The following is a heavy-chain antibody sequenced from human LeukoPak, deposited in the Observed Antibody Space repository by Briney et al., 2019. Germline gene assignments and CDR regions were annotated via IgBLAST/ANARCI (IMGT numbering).Heavy chain of an antibody. D-gene: IGHD4-17*01. CDR3: AKDEDHDYGDYYFDS. CDR2: ISYDGSNK. Sequence: GRSLRLSCAASGFTFSSYGMHWVRQAPGKGLEWVAGISYDGSNKYYADSVKGRFTISRDDSKNTLYLQMNSLRAEDTAVYYCAKDEDHDYGDYYFDSWGQGTLVTVSS. V-gene: IGHV3-30*18. J-gene: IGHJ4*02. CDR1: GFTFSSYG.